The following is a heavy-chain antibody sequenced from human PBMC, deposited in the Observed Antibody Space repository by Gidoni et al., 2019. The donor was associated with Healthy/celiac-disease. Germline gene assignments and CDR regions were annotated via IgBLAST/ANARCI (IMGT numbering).Heavy chain of an antibody. D-gene: IGHD3-16*01. CDR2: ISGSGGST. J-gene: IGHJ1*01. CDR1: GFTFSSYA. Sequence: EVQLLESGGGLVQPGGSLRLSCAASGFTFSSYAMSWVRQAPGKGLEWVSAISGSGGSTYYADSVKGRFTISRDNSKNTLYLQMTSLRAEDTAVYYCAKGGSRALRSSAEYFQHWGQGTLVTVSS. CDR3: AKGGSRALRSSAEYFQH. V-gene: IGHV3-23*01.